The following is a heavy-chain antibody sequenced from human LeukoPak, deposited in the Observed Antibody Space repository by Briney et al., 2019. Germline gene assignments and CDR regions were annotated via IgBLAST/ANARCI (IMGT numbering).Heavy chain of an antibody. J-gene: IGHJ4*02. V-gene: IGHV1-2*02. D-gene: IGHD6-13*01. CDR1: GYTFTGYY. CDR2: INPNSGGT. CDR3: AREEGEQQLFTHRDY. Sequence: APVKVSCKASGYTFTGYYMHWVRQAPGQGLEWMGWINPNSGGTNYAQKFQGRVTMTRDTSISTAYMELSRLRSDDTAVYYCAREEGEQQLFTHRDYWGQGTLVTVSS.